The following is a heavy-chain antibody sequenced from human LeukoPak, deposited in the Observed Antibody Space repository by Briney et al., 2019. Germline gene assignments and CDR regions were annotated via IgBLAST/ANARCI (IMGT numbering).Heavy chain of an antibody. CDR3: ASGRIRPDY. Sequence: SETLSLTCAVYGGSFSGYYWSWIRQPPGKGLEWIGEINHSGSTNYNPSLKSRVTISVDTSKNQFSLKLSSVTTADTAVYYCASGRIRPDYWGQGTLVTVSS. D-gene: IGHD2/OR15-2a*01. J-gene: IGHJ4*02. CDR1: GGSFSGYY. V-gene: IGHV4-34*01. CDR2: INHSGST.